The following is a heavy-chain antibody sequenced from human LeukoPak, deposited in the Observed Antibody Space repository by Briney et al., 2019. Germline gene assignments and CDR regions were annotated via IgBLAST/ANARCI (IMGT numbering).Heavy chain of an antibody. CDR3: ARGVEWELPGQDAFDI. Sequence: GGSLRLSCAASGFTFSSYSMNWVRQAPGKGLEWVSYISSSSSTIYYADSVKGRFTISRDNAKNSLYLRMNSLRAEDTAVYYCARGVEWELPGQDAFDIWGQGTMVTVFS. V-gene: IGHV3-48*01. D-gene: IGHD1-26*01. J-gene: IGHJ3*02. CDR1: GFTFSSYS. CDR2: ISSSSSTI.